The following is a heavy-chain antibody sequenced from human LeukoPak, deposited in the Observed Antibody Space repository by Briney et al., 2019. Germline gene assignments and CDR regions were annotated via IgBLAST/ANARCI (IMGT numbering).Heavy chain of an antibody. V-gene: IGHV1-2*02. CDR2: INPNSGGT. D-gene: IGHD2-15*01. Sequence: GASVKVSCKASGYTFTGYYMHWVRQAPGQGLEWMGWINPNSGGTNYAQKFQGRVTMTRDTSISTAYMELSRLRSDDTAVYYCASIPGYCSGGSCYSVPDYWGQGTLVTVSS. J-gene: IGHJ4*02. CDR1: GYTFTGYY. CDR3: ASIPGYCSGGSCYSVPDY.